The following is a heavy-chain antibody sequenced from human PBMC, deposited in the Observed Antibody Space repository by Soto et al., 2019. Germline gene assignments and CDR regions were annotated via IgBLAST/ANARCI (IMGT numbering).Heavy chain of an antibody. J-gene: IGHJ3*02. D-gene: IGHD2-2*01. CDR3: GRNPSPSHGFDI. Sequence: VQLVESGGGLVEPGGSLRLSCGASGFRFSDHYMNWIRQAPGKGLEWISYINFSGVTVYYAASVKGRFTISRDNAKNSLSLQITCLSAEDTAMYYCGRNPSPSHGFDIWCQGTMV. V-gene: IGHV3-11*01. CDR1: GFRFSDHY. CDR2: INFSGVTV.